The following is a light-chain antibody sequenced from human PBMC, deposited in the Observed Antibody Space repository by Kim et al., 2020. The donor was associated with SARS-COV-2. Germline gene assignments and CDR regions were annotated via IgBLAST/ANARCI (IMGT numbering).Light chain of an antibody. J-gene: IGKJ1*01. CDR2: AAS. V-gene: IGKV1-27*01. CDR3: QKFNSALQT. Sequence: ASVGERVTITSGGSQDISNHLVWYQQKPGKVPKVLIYAASTLQSGVPSLFSASGAGTDFTLTISSLPPEDAATYYCQKFNSALQTFGQGTKVDIK. CDR1: QDISNH.